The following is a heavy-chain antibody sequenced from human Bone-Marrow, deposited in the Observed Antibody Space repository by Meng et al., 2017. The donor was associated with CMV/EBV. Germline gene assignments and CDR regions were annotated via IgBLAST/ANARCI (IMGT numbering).Heavy chain of an antibody. D-gene: IGHD3-3*01. V-gene: IGHV3-66*02. Sequence: LSLSCAASGFTFSSYAMSWVRQAPGKGLEWVSVIYSGGSTYYADSVKGRFTISRDNSKNTLYLQMNSLRAEDTAVYYCAREIYETSGHWGQGTLVTVSS. CDR1: GFTFSSYA. CDR2: IYSGGST. J-gene: IGHJ4*02. CDR3: AREIYETSGH.